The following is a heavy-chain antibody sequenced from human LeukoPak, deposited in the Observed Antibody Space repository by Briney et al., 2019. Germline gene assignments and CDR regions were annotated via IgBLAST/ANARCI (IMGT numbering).Heavy chain of an antibody. CDR1: GFTFSNYS. D-gene: IGHD3-10*01. J-gene: IGHJ4*02. CDR3: ATGVWFATH. Sequence: GGSLRLSCAASGFTFSNYSMNWVRQAPGKGLEWVSYISSSSSTIYYADSVKGRFTISRDNVLNTVSLHMDSLGTEDTAVYYCATGVWFATHWGQGTLVAVSS. CDR2: ISSSSSTI. V-gene: IGHV3-48*01.